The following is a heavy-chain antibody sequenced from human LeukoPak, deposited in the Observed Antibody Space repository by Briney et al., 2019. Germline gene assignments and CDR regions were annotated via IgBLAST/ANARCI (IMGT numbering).Heavy chain of an antibody. J-gene: IGHJ4*02. CDR1: GFTFSSYG. D-gene: IGHD3-3*02. CDR2: IWYDGSNK. V-gene: IGHV3-33*01. Sequence: GRSLRPSCAASGFTFSSYGMHWVRQAPGKGLEWVAVIWYDGSNKYYADSVKGRFTISRDNSKNTLYLQMNSLRAEDTAVYYCARDGALRSLPGGYFDYWGQGTLVTVSS. CDR3: ARDGALRSLPGGYFDY.